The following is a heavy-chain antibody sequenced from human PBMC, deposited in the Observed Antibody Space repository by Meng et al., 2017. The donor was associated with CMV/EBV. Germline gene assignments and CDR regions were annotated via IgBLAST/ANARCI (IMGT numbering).Heavy chain of an antibody. D-gene: IGHD3-10*01. CDR2: MNPNSGNT. V-gene: IGHV1-8*01. CDR3: ARAFIPYGSGSGDAFDI. J-gene: IGHJ3*02. Sequence: ASVKVSCKASGYTFTSYDINWVRQATGQGLEWMGWMNPNSGNTGYAQKFQGRVTMTRNTSISTAYMELSSLRSEDTAVYYCARAFIPYGSGSGDAFDIWGQGTMVTVSS. CDR1: GYTFTSYD.